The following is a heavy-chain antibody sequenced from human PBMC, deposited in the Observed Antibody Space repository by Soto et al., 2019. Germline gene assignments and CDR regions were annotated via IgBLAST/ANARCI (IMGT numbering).Heavy chain of an antibody. V-gene: IGHV4-30-4*02. D-gene: IGHD3-16*01. J-gene: IGHJ6*02. Sequence: SETLSLTCTVSGDSIGSCHLYWSWIRRAPGQGVEWIGYIFSSGTTYHNPPHKSRHTMSLDTSQNQFSLKLNSVTAAHTAVYFCARVPAPFDFYYAMDVWGQGTTVTVSS. CDR3: ARVPAPFDFYYAMDV. CDR2: IFSSGTT. CDR1: GDSIGSCHLY.